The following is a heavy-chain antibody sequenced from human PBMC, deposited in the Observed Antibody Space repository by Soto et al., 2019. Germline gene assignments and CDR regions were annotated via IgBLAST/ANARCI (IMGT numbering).Heavy chain of an antibody. D-gene: IGHD3-22*01. J-gene: IGHJ4*02. V-gene: IGHV3-30*03. CDR1: GFMFNDYA. CDR3: SRGTYYPQSSGLHADY. CDR2: ISSDGNHQ. Sequence: PGGSVRLSCATSGFMFNDYAMYWVRQAPGQGLEWVAMISSDGNHQFYVDNVRGRFTVSRDNSKNTLNLQMNSLRPEDTAVYYCSRGTYYPQSSGLHADYWGPGTVVTVSS.